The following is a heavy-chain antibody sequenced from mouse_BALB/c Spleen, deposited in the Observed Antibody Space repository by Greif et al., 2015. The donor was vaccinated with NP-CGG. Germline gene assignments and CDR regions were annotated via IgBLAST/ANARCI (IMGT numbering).Heavy chain of an antibody. Sequence: VHLVESGAELARPGASVKLSCKASGYTFTDYYINWVKQRTGQGLEWIGEIYPGSGNTYYNEKFKGKATLTADKSSSTAYMQLSSLTSEDSAAYFCARKGVRRAMDYWGQGTSVTVSS. D-gene: IGHD2-14*01. CDR1: GYTFTDYY. CDR2: IYPGSGNT. CDR3: ARKGVRRAMDY. V-gene: IGHV1-77*01. J-gene: IGHJ4*01.